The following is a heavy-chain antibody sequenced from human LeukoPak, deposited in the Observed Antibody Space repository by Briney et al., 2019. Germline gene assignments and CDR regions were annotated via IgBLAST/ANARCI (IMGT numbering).Heavy chain of an antibody. J-gene: IGHJ4*02. V-gene: IGHV1-69*13. D-gene: IGHD3-3*01. CDR1: GGTFSSYA. CDR3: ARDLKYYDFWSGHSFDY. Sequence: GASVKVSCKASGGTFSSYAIGWVRQAPGQGLEWMGGIIPIFGTANYAQKFQGRVTITADESTSTAYMELSSLRSEDTAVYYCARDLKYYDFWSGHSFDYWGQGTLVTVSS. CDR2: IIPIFGTA.